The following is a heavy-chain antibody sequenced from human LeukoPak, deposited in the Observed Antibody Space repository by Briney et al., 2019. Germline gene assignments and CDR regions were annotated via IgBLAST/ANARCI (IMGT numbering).Heavy chain of an antibody. CDR2: IFYSGST. J-gene: IGHJ4*02. Sequence: PSETLSLTCNVSGGSISSYYWNWIRQPPGKGLEWIGYIFYSGSTNYNPSLESRVTIPVDTSKNQFSLRLTSVTAADTAIYYCARQYSSASRCFDYWGQGALVTVSA. CDR1: GGSISSYY. V-gene: IGHV4-59*08. D-gene: IGHD6-19*01. CDR3: ARQYSSASRCFDY.